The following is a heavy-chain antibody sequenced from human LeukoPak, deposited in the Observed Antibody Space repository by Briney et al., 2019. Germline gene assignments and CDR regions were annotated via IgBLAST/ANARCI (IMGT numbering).Heavy chain of an antibody. CDR2: ISSSSSYI. CDR1: GFTFSSYS. J-gene: IGHJ6*02. D-gene: IGHD6-13*01. V-gene: IGHV3-21*01. Sequence: KSGGSLRLSCAASGFTFSSYSMNWVRQAPGKGLEWVSSISSSSSYIYYADSVKGRFTISRDNAKNSLYLQMNSLRAEDTAVYYCARDRPVRGSSFSVNPYYYYYGMDVWGQGTTVTVSS. CDR3: ARDRPVRGSSFSVNPYYYYYGMDV.